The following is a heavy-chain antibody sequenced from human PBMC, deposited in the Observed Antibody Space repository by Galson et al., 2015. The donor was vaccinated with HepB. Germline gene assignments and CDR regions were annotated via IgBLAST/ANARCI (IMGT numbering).Heavy chain of an antibody. Sequence: SVKVSCKASGGTFSSYAISWVRQAPGQGLEWMGGIIPIFGTANYAQKFQGRVTITADESTSTAYMELSSLRSEDTAVYYCARGGLHHSIYCYMDVWGKGTTVTVSS. V-gene: IGHV1-69*13. D-gene: IGHD5-24*01. CDR1: GGTFSSYA. CDR3: ARGGLHHSIYCYMDV. J-gene: IGHJ6*03. CDR2: IIPIFGTA.